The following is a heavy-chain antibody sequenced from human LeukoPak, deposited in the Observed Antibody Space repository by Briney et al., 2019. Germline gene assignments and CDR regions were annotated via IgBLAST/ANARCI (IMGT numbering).Heavy chain of an antibody. Sequence: GRSLRLSCAASGFTLSSYGMHWVRQAPGKGLEWVAVIWYDGSNKYYADSVKGRFTISRDNSKNTLYLQMNSLRAEDTAVYYCARDGEITIFGVVYYFDYWGQGTLVTVSS. CDR1: GFTLSSYG. CDR3: ARDGEITIFGVVYYFDY. J-gene: IGHJ4*02. D-gene: IGHD3-3*01. V-gene: IGHV3-33*01. CDR2: IWYDGSNK.